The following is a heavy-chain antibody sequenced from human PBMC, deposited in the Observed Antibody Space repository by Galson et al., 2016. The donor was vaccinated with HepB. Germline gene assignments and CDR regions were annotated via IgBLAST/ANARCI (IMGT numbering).Heavy chain of an antibody. D-gene: IGHD3-16*01. Sequence: SETLSLTCTVSGGSISSGNYYWSWVRQPPGKRLEWIGDIYYSGTTNYKPSLKSRVTISVDTSKKQFSLKLRSVTAADTALYYCARFGGSRNAFDVWGQGTMVTVSS. CDR2: IYYSGTT. J-gene: IGHJ3*01. CDR3: ARFGGSRNAFDV. CDR1: GGSISSGNYY. V-gene: IGHV4-61*01.